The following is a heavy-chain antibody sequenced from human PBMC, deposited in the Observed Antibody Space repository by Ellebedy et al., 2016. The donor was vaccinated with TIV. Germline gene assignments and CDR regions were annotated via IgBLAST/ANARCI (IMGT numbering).Heavy chain of an antibody. V-gene: IGHV3-30*03. CDR1: GFTFSTYG. D-gene: IGHD2-2*01. CDR3: ARGTSSSPNWFDP. Sequence: PGGSLRLSCAASGFTFSTYGMHWVRQAPGKGLEWVAVVSYAGNNKYYADSVKGRFTVSRDNSENKLYLHMNSLRTEDTAVYYCARGTSSSPNWFDPWGQGTLVTVSS. J-gene: IGHJ5*02. CDR2: VSYAGNNK.